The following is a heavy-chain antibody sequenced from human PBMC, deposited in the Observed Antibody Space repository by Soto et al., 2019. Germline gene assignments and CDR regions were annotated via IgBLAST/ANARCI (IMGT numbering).Heavy chain of an antibody. J-gene: IGHJ4*02. CDR2: ISGSGAST. V-gene: IGHV3-23*01. Sequence: PGGSLRLSCAASGFTFSSYAMSWVRQAPGRGLEWVSGISGSGASTSSADSVKGRFTISRDNSKNTLYLQMNSLRAEDTAIYYCARDPFYYESSGYHYQYYFDYWGQGTLVTVSS. CDR1: GFTFSSYA. CDR3: ARDPFYYESSGYHYQYYFDY. D-gene: IGHD3-22*01.